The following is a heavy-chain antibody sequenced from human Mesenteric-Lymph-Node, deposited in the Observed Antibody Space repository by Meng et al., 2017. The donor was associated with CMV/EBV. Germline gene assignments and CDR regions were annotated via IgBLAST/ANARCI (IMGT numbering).Heavy chain of an antibody. Sequence: GSLRLSCTVSGGSISSSSYYWGWIRQPPGKGLEWIGSIYYSGSTYYNPSLKSRVTISVDTSKNQFSLKLSSVTAADTAVYYCARETYYYDSSGPLHAFDIWGQGTMVTVSS. CDR2: IYYSGST. CDR3: ARETYYYDSSGPLHAFDI. D-gene: IGHD3-22*01. J-gene: IGHJ3*02. CDR1: GGSISSSSYY. V-gene: IGHV4-39*07.